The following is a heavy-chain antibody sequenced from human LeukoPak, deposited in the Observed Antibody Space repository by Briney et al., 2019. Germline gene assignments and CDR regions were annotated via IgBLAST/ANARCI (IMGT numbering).Heavy chain of an antibody. D-gene: IGHD3-10*01. Sequence: KGGESLKISCKGSGYSFTSYWIGWVRQMPGKGLEWMGIIYPGDSDTRYSPSFQGQVTISADKSISTAYLQWSSLKASDTAMYYCARHSYYYGSGSYRGAYYYYYMDVWGKGTTVTVSS. V-gene: IGHV5-51*01. CDR2: IYPGDSDT. CDR1: GYSFTSYW. CDR3: ARHSYYYGSGSYRGAYYYYYMDV. J-gene: IGHJ6*03.